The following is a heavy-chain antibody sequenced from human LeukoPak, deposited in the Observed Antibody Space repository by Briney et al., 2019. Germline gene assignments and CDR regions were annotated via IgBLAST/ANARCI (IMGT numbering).Heavy chain of an antibody. Sequence: GASVKVSCKASGYTFTSCDISWGRQATGQGLEWMGWMNPNSGNTGYGQSFQGRITMTRDISIGTAYMELSNLTSEDTAIYYCKRGSSGRRDNWGQGTLVTVSA. D-gene: IGHD6-19*01. CDR1: GYTFTSCD. CDR2: MNPNSGNT. J-gene: IGHJ4*02. V-gene: IGHV1-8*01. CDR3: KRGSSGRRDN.